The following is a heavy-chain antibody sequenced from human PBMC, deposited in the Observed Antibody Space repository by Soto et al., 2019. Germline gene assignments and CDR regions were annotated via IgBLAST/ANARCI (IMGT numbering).Heavy chain of an antibody. D-gene: IGHD4-4*01. CDR1: GFTFTDFY. V-gene: IGHV3-7*03. CDR3: AGWGGPDYNY. Sequence: EVQLVQSGGGLVQPGGSLILSCVGSGFTFTDFYMDWFRQATGKGLEWVANIKPDGTETNYVESVRGRFTTSRDNAKNSQFLQTNSLRADDTTLYYCAGWGGPDYNYRAQGILGTVSS. J-gene: IGHJ4*02. CDR2: IKPDGTET.